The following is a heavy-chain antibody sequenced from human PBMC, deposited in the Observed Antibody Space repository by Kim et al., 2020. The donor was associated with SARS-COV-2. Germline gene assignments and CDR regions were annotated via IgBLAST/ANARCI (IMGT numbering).Heavy chain of an antibody. V-gene: IGHV3-30*18. CDR1: GFTFSSYG. Sequence: GGSLRLSCAASGFTFSSYGMHWVRQAPGKGLEWVAVISYDGSNKYYADSVKGRFTISRDNSKNTLYLQMNSLRAEDTAVYYCAKVRYYYDSSGYLFDYWGQGTLVTVSS. D-gene: IGHD3-22*01. J-gene: IGHJ4*02. CDR3: AKVRYYYDSSGYLFDY. CDR2: ISYDGSNK.